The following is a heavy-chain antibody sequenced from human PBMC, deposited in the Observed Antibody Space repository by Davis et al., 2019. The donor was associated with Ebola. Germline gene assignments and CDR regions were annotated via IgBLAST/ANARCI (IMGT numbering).Heavy chain of an antibody. J-gene: IGHJ3*02. Sequence: PGGSLRLSCAASGFTLSTFSMAWVRQAPGKGLEWVSSLSASGASTYYADSVKGRFTISRDTSKNTLFLEMNSLRVEDTAKYYCAKDLGTSGAFDIWGQGTVVTVSS. D-gene: IGHD1-7*01. CDR2: LSASGAST. CDR3: AKDLGTSGAFDI. CDR1: GFTLSTFS. V-gene: IGHV3-23*01.